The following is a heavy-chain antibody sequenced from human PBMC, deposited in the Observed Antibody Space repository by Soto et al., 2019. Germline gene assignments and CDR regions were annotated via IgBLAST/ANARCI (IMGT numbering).Heavy chain of an antibody. CDR2: IRSKADGGTI. D-gene: IGHD4-4*01. Sequence: EVQLVESGGGLVGPGGSLRLSCVASGFTFNNAWMNWVRQAPGKGLEWVGRIRSKADGGTIDYAAPVKDRFTISRDDSKNTLHLQMNSLKTEDTAVYYCTREPDYSNYFEYWGQGTLVTVSS. CDR3: TREPDYSNYFEY. CDR1: GFTFNNAW. J-gene: IGHJ4*02. V-gene: IGHV3-15*07.